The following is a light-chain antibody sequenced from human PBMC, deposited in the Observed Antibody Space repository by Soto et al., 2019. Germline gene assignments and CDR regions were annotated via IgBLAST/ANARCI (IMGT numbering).Light chain of an antibody. CDR1: SSDVGSYNR. Sequence: QSALTQPPSVSGSPGQSVTIPCTATSSDVGSYNRVSWYQQPPGTPPKLLIYSNNQRPSGVPDRFSGSKSGTSASLAISGLRSEDEADYYCAAWDDSLSGWVFGGGTKVTVL. CDR2: SNN. J-gene: IGLJ3*02. CDR3: AAWDDSLSGWV. V-gene: IGLV1-47*02.